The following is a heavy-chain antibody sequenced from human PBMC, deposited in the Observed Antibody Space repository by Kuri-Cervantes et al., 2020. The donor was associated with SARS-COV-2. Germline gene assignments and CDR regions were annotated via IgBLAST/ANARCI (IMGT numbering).Heavy chain of an antibody. CDR1: VGTLSSYA. J-gene: IGHJ4*02. CDR2: IIPIFGTA. V-gene: IGHV1-69*05. Sequence: SVNVSCKASVGTLSSYAISWVRQAPGQGLEWMGGIIPIFGTANYAQKFQGRVTITTDESTSTAYMELSSLRSEDTAVYYCARGTPTALLGLSDLCFDYWGQGTLVTVSS. D-gene: IGHD2-15*01. CDR3: ARGTPTALLGLSDLCFDY.